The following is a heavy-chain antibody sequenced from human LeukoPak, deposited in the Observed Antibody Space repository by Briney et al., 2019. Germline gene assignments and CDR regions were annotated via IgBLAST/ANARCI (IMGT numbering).Heavy chain of an antibody. D-gene: IGHD6-25*01. CDR2: THSGGST. CDR3: ARRAVY. CDR1: GFTVSSDY. J-gene: IGHJ4*02. V-gene: IGHV3-53*01. Sequence: GGSLRLSCAASGFTVSSDYMTWVRQAPGKGLEWVSVTHSGGSTSHADSVKGRFTISRDNSKNTLYLQMNSLRAEDTAVYYCARRAVYWGQGTLVTVSS.